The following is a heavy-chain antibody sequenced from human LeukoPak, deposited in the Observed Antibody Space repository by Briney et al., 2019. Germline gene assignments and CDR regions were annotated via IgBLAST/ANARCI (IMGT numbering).Heavy chain of an antibody. V-gene: IGHV4-59*01. CDR1: GGSINSYY. CDR2: IYYNGST. CDR3: ARDCGGDCYLGPFVY. J-gene: IGHJ4*02. D-gene: IGHD2-21*02. Sequence: SETLSLTCTVSGGSINSYYCSWIRQPPGKGLEWIGFIYYNGSTNYNPSLKSRVTISVDTSKNQFSLKLSSVTAADTAVYCCARDCGGDCYLGPFVYWGQGTLVTVSS.